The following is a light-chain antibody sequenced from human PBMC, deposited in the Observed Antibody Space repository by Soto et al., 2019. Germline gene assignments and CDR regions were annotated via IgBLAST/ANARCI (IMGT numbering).Light chain of an antibody. Sequence: EVVMTQSPATLSVSPGETATLSCRASQNVNTNLAWYQQKAGQAPRLLIYSASTRATGLPARFSGSGSGAEFTLTISSLQSEDFAVYYCQQYNYWPSWTFGQGTKVEIK. V-gene: IGKV3-15*01. J-gene: IGKJ1*01. CDR2: SAS. CDR3: QQYNYWPSWT. CDR1: QNVNTN.